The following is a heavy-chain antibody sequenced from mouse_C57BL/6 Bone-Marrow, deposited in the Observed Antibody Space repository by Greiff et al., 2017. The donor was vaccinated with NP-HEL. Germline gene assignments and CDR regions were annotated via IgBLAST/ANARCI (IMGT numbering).Heavy chain of an antibody. J-gene: IGHJ2*01. CDR3: ARQNYYYGSSWNY. V-gene: IGHV5-6*02. CDR1: GFTFSSYG. D-gene: IGHD1-1*01. Sequence: DVMLVESGGDLVKPGGSLKLSCAASGFTFSSYGMSWVRQTPDKRLEWVATISSGGSYTYYPDSVKGRFTISRDNAKNTLYLQMSSLKSEDTAMYYWARQNYYYGSSWNYWGQGTTLTVSS. CDR2: ISSGGSYT.